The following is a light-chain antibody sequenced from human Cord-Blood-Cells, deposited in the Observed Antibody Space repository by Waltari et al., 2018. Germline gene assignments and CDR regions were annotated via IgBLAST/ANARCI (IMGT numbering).Light chain of an antibody. Sequence: DIQMTQSPSTLSASVGDRVTITCRASQSISSWLAWYQQKPGKAPKRLIYKASSLESGVPSRFSGSGAGTEFTLTISSLQPDDFATYYCQQYNSYWMFGQGTKVESK. CDR3: QQYNSYWM. CDR1: QSISSW. J-gene: IGKJ1*01. V-gene: IGKV1-5*03. CDR2: KAS.